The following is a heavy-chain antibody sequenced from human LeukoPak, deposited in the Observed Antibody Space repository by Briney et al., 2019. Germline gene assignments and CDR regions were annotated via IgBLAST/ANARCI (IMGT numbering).Heavy chain of an antibody. CDR2: INHSGST. Sequence: PSETLSLTCAVYGGSFSGYYWSWNRQPPGKGLEWIGEINHSGSTNYNPSLKSRVTISVDTSKNQFSLKLSSVTAADTAVYYCARDSSGYYHWFDPWGQGTLVTVSS. CDR1: GGSFSGYY. J-gene: IGHJ5*02. D-gene: IGHD3-22*01. CDR3: ARDSSGYYHWFDP. V-gene: IGHV4-34*01.